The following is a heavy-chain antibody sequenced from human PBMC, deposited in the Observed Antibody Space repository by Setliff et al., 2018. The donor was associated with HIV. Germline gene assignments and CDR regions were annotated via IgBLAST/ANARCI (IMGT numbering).Heavy chain of an antibody. CDR1: GLTFGDYA. CDR3: TPRLGEMKVPFDQ. CDR2: IRTKAFGGAT. Sequence: LRLSCTGSGLTFGDYAMNWVRQAPGKGLEWVGMIRTKAFGGATEYAASVRDRCTISRDDSRNIAYLQMTSLNTEDTAVYYCTPRLGEMKVPFDQWGQGTLVTVSS. D-gene: IGHD3-10*01. V-gene: IGHV3-49*04. J-gene: IGHJ4*02.